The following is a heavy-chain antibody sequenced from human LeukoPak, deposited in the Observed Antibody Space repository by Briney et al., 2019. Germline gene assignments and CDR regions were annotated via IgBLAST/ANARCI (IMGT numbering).Heavy chain of an antibody. CDR1: GGTFSSYA. CDR2: IISIFGTA. V-gene: IGHV1-69*13. J-gene: IGHJ5*02. D-gene: IGHD3-16*02. CDR3: ARGGNMITFGGVIAKNWFDP. Sequence: SVKVSCKASGGTFSSYAISWVRQAPGQGLEWMGGIISIFGTANYAQKFQGRVTITADESTSTAYMELSSLRSEDTAVYYCARGGNMITFGGVIAKNWFDPWGQGTLVTVSS.